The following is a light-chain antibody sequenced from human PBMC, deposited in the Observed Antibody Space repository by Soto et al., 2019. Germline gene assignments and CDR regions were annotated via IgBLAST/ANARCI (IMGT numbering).Light chain of an antibody. J-gene: IGKJ5*01. Sequence: DIQMTQSPSSLSASVVDRVTITFRASQGISTYLNWYQHKPGAAPKLLIYDASTLAPGVPSRFSGTESGADFTFTISSLQPEDIATYYCQQYHSLPITFGPGTRLEIK. CDR3: QQYHSLPIT. V-gene: IGKV1-33*01. CDR2: DAS. CDR1: QGISTY.